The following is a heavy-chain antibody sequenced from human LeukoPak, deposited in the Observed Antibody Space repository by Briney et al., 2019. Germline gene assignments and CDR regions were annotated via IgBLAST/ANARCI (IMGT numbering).Heavy chain of an antibody. D-gene: IGHD3-3*01. V-gene: IGHV3-15*05. J-gene: IGHJ4*02. Sequence: PGGSLRLSCAASGFNVINAWMSWVRQAPGQGLEWVGRIKSRADGGTTGYAAPVEGRFSISRDDSENTLYLQMNSLQIDDTALYYCLIFPGRWGQGTLVTVSS. CDR1: GFNVINAW. CDR3: LIFPGR. CDR2: IKSRADGGTT.